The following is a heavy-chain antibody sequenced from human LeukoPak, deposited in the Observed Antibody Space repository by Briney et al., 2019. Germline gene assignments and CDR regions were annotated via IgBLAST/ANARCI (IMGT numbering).Heavy chain of an antibody. CDR3: ATGCGGDCYRDY. CDR1: GYTLTELS. CDR2: FDPEDGET. J-gene: IGHJ4*02. D-gene: IGHD2-21*02. Sequence: ASVKVSCKVSGYTLTELSMHWARQAPGKGLEWMGGFDPEDGETIYAQKFQGRVTMTEDTSTDTAYMELSSLRSEDTAVYYCATGCGGDCYRDYWGQGTLVTVSS. V-gene: IGHV1-24*01.